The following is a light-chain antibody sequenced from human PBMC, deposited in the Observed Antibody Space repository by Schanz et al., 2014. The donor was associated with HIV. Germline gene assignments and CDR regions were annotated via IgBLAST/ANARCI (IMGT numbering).Light chain of an antibody. CDR2: EVN. CDR3: QSYDSSLSGSVV. V-gene: IGLV2-8*01. CDR1: SRDIGSYNF. Sequence: QSALTQPPSASGSPGQSVTISCTGTSRDIGSYNFVSWYQHHPAEPPKLIIYEVNKRPSGVPNRFSGSKSGNAASLTVSGLQADDEADYYCQSYDSSLSGSVVFGGGTKLTVL. J-gene: IGLJ2*01.